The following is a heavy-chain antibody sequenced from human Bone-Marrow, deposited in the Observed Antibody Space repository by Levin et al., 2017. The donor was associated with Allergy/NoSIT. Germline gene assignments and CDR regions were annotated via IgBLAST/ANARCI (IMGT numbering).Heavy chain of an antibody. D-gene: IGHD4-17*01. CDR1: GYRFTSYW. Sequence: GESLKISCEASGYRFTSYWIGWVRQMPGKGLEWMGIIYPGDSDTRYSPSFQGQVTFSVDKSISTAYLQWSSLKASDSATYYCSRKGVSYGDSRTANGMDVWGQGTTVIVSS. V-gene: IGHV5-51*01. J-gene: IGHJ6*02. CDR3: SRKGVSYGDSRTANGMDV. CDR2: IYPGDSDT.